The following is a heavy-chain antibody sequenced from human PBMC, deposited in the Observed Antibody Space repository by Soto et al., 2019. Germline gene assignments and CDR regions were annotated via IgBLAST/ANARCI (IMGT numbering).Heavy chain of an antibody. CDR1: GDSVSSNSAA. CDR3: ARDHIVVRCSSTSCRVGDAFDI. CDR2: TYYRSKWYN. V-gene: IGHV6-1*01. J-gene: IGHJ3*02. Sequence: LSQTLSLTCAISGDSVSSNSAAWNWIRQSPSRGLEWLGRTYYRSKWYNDYAVSVKSRITINPDTSKNQFSLQLNSVTPEDTAVYYCARDHIVVRCSSTSCRVGDAFDIWGQGTMVTVSS. D-gene: IGHD2-2*01.